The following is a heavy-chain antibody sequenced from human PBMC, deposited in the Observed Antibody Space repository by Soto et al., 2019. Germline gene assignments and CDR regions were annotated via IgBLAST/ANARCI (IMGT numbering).Heavy chain of an antibody. Sequence: ASVKVSCKASGYTFTSYDINWVRHATGQGLEWMGWMNPNSGNTGYAQKFQGRVTMTRNTSISTAYMELSSLRSEDTAVYYCASRGSYDFLIGRLVVHYDGLAVWGQRTSVTGS. V-gene: IGHV1-8*01. CDR3: ASRGSYDFLIGRLVVHYDGLAV. J-gene: IGHJ6*02. D-gene: IGHD3-3*01. CDR1: GYTFTSYD. CDR2: MNPNSGNT.